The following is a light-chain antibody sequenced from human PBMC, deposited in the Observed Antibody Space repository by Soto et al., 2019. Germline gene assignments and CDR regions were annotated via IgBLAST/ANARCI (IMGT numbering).Light chain of an antibody. CDR3: QQYNTYST. CDR2: DAS. J-gene: IGKJ5*01. CDR1: QSISSW. Sequence: DIQMTQSPSTLSASVGDRVTITCRASQSISSWLAWYQQKPGKAPKLLIYDASSLESGVPSRFSGSGSGTEFTLTISSLQPDDVATYYCQQYNTYSTFGQGTRLENK. V-gene: IGKV1-5*01.